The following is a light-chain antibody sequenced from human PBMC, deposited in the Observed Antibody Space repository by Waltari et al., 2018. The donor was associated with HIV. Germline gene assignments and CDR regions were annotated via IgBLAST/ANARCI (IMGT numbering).Light chain of an antibody. CDR1: RTVFYSSDNRNY. CDR3: QQYYSVPPT. CDR2: WAS. J-gene: IGKJ4*01. Sequence: DIVMTQSPDSLAVSLGERATINCTSSRTVFYSSDNRNYLAWYLQRPGQSPKVVIFWASTRAFRVPDRFSGSGSGTDFSLTLSSLQADDVGIYYCQQYYSVPPTFGGGTKVEI. V-gene: IGKV4-1*01.